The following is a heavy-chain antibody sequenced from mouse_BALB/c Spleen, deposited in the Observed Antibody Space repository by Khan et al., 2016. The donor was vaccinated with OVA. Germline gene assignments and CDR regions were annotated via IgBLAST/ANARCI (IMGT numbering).Heavy chain of an antibody. D-gene: IGHD1-2*01. CDR1: GFSLSSYG. J-gene: IGHJ4*01. V-gene: IGHV2-3*01. Sequence: QVQLKESGPGLVAPSQSLSITCTVSGFSLSSYGVNWVRQPPGKGLEWLGVIWGDGSTNYHSTLMSRLSISKDNSQSQFFLKLSSLQTDEKATYYCAKWGTANYYVMDYWGQGTSVTVSS. CDR3: AKWGTANYYVMDY. CDR2: IWGDGST.